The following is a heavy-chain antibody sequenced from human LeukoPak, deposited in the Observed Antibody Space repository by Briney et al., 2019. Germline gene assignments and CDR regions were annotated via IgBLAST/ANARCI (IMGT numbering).Heavy chain of an antibody. D-gene: IGHD3-22*01. Sequence: GGSLRLSCAASGFTVSSSYMSWVRQAPGKGLEWVSVIYSGGSTYYADSVKGRFTISRDNSKNTLYLQMNSLRAENTAVYYCATEGQYYDSSGYPTWTFDSWGQGTLVTVSS. J-gene: IGHJ4*02. V-gene: IGHV3-66*02. CDR2: IYSGGST. CDR1: GFTVSSSY. CDR3: ATEGQYYDSSGYPTWTFDS.